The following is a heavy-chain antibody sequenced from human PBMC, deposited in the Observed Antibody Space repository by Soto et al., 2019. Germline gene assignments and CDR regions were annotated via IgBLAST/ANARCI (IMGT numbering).Heavy chain of an antibody. CDR2: TYYRSKWYN. CDR1: GDSVSSNSAA. CDR3: ARDPSAQRWLQPHAFDI. V-gene: IGHV6-1*01. J-gene: IGHJ3*02. Sequence: TLSLTCAISGDSVSSNSAAWSWIRQSPSRGLEWLGRTYYRSKWYNDYAVSVKSRITINPDTSKNQFSLQLNSVTPEDTAVYYCARDPSAQRWLQPHAFDIWGQGTMVTVSS. D-gene: IGHD5-12*01.